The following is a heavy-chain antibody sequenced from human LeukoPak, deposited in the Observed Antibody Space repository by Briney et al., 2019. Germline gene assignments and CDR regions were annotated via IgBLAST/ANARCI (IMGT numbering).Heavy chain of an antibody. CDR2: MNPNSGNT. Sequence: GASVKVSCKASGYTFTSYDINWVRQATGQGLEWMGWMNPNSGNTGYAQKFQGRVTMTRNTSISTAYMELSSLRSEDTAVYYCATQRAHCTGGVCYVGYYYYYYMDVWGKGTTVTVSS. CDR3: ATQRAHCTGGVCYVGYYYYYYMDV. D-gene: IGHD2-8*02. J-gene: IGHJ6*03. V-gene: IGHV1-8*01. CDR1: GYTFTSYD.